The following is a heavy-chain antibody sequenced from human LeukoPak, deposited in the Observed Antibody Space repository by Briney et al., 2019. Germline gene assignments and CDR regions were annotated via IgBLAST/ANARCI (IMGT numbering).Heavy chain of an antibody. J-gene: IGHJ3*02. V-gene: IGHV4-59*12. CDR1: GGSISSYY. CDR3: ARDRCNSTTCPSRGAFDI. Sequence: PSETLSLTCTVAGGSISSYYWGWIRQPPGKGLEWIGSIYYSGSTNYDPSLKSRVTMSVDTSKNQFSLKLSSVTAADTAVYYCARDRCNSTTCPSRGAFDIWGQGTRVSVST. D-gene: IGHD2-2*01. CDR2: IYYSGST.